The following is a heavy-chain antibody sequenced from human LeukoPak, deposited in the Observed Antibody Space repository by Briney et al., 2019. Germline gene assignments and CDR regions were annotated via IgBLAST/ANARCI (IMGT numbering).Heavy chain of an antibody. CDR3: AKDYYDNSGWFDY. J-gene: IGHJ4*02. CDR1: GVTFGDYA. Sequence: GFLRLSCAASGVTFGDYAMYWVRQAPGKGLEWVSGIGGSGAVTYYADSVKGRFTISRDNSKNTLYLQLNTLRVEDTAIYYCAKDYYDNSGWFDYWGQGTLVTVSS. V-gene: IGHV3-23*01. D-gene: IGHD3-22*01. CDR2: IGGSGAVT.